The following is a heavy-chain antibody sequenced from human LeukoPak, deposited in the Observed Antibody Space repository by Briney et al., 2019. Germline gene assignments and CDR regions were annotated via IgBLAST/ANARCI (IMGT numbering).Heavy chain of an antibody. CDR3: DKATQWLAFDY. D-gene: IGHD6-19*01. CDR1: GGSISSHF. J-gene: IGHJ4*02. Sequence: PSETLSITCAAPGGSISSHFWSLIRQHPGKVLQCIGNIYNSGTNNYNPTLKSGVTMAVDTSKNQLSLQLTSVNAADTAVYYCDKATQWLAFDYWGRGTLVTVSS. V-gene: IGHV4-59*11. CDR2: IYNSGTN.